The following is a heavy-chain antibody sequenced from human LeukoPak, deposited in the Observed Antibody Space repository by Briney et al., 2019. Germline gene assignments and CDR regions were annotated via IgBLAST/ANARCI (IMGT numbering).Heavy chain of an antibody. D-gene: IGHD6-13*01. Sequence: ASVKVSCKASGYTFTSYGISWVRQAPGQGLEWMGWISAYNGNTNYAQKLQGRVTMTTDTSTSTAYMELRSLRSDDTAVYYCASSSLTAWAFDIWGQGTMVTASS. CDR1: GYTFTSYG. CDR3: ASSSLTAWAFDI. J-gene: IGHJ3*02. V-gene: IGHV1-18*01. CDR2: ISAYNGNT.